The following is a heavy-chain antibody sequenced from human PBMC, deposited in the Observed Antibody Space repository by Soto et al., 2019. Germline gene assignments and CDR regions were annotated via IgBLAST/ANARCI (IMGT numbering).Heavy chain of an antibody. V-gene: IGHV3-30-3*01. CDR1: GFTFSSYA. CDR2: ISYDGSNK. CDR3: ARSGDYSSGWYVGIDY. D-gene: IGHD6-19*01. Sequence: ESGGGVVQPGRSLRLSCAASGFTFSSYAMHWVRQAPGKGLEWVAVISYDGSNKYYADSVKGRFTISRDNSKNTLYLQMNSLRAEDTAVYYCARSGDYSSGWYVGIDYWGQGTLVTVSS. J-gene: IGHJ4*02.